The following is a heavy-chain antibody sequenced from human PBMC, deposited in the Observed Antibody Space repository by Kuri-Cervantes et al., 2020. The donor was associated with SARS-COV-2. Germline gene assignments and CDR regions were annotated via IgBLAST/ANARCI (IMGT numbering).Heavy chain of an antibody. CDR1: GYTFTSYA. CDR2: INAGNGNT. CDR3: ARAMRSRVLGVTHNWFDP. Sequence: ASVKVSCKASGYTFTSYAMHWVRQAPGQRLEWMGWINAGNGNTKYSQKFQGRVTITRDTSASTAYMELSSLRSEDTAGYYCARAMRSRVLGVTHNWFDPWGQGTLVTVSS. D-gene: IGHD3-10*01. V-gene: IGHV1-3*01. J-gene: IGHJ5*02.